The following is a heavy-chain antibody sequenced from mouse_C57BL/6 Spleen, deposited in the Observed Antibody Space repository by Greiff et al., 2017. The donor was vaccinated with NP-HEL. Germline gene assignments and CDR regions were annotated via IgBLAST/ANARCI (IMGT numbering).Heavy chain of an antibody. V-gene: IGHV1-61*01. Sequence: QVQLQQPGAELVRPGSSVKLSCKASGYTFTSYWMDWVKQRPGQGLEWIGNIYPSDSETHYNQKFKDKDTLTVDKSSSTAYMQLSSLTSEDSAVYYCARTIYYYGSPYAMDYWGQGTSVTVSS. D-gene: IGHD1-1*01. CDR2: IYPSDSET. CDR1: GYTFTSYW. CDR3: ARTIYYYGSPYAMDY. J-gene: IGHJ4*01.